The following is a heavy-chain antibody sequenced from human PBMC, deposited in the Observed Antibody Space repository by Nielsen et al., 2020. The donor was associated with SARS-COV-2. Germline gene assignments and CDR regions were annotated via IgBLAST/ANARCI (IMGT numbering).Heavy chain of an antibody. CDR2: IYYSGST. CDR1: GGSISSSSYY. CDR3: AVVVPAGNNNWFDP. Sequence: SETLSLTCTVSGGSISSSSYYWGWIRQPPGKGLEWIGSIYYSGSTYYNPSLKSRVTISVDTSKNQFSLKLSSVTAADTAVYYCAVVVPAGNNNWFDPWGQGTLVTVSS. V-gene: IGHV4-39*01. J-gene: IGHJ5*02. D-gene: IGHD2-2*01.